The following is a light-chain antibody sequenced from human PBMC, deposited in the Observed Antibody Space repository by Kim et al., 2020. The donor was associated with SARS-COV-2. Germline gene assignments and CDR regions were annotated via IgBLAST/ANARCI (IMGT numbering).Light chain of an antibody. CDR3: NSRDSRGKHVV. J-gene: IGLJ2*01. V-gene: IGLV3-19*01. Sequence: SSELTQDPAVSVALGQTVRITCQGDSLRSYYASWYQQKPGQAPVLVIYGKNNRPSGIPDRFSGSSAGNAASWTITGAQAEDEAEYYCNSRDSRGKHVVFG. CDR1: SLRSYY. CDR2: GKN.